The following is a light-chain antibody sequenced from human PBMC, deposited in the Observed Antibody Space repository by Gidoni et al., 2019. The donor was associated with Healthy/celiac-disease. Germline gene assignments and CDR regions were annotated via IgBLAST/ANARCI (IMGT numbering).Light chain of an antibody. V-gene: IGKV1-39*01. CDR2: AAS. J-gene: IGKJ2*02. CDR1: QSISSY. Sequence: DIQMTQSPSSLSASVGDRVTITCRVSQSISSYLNWYQQKPGKAPKLLIYAASSLKSGVPSRFSGSGSGTDFTLTISSLQPEDFATYYCQRSYSTPRTFGQGTKLEIK. CDR3: QRSYSTPRT.